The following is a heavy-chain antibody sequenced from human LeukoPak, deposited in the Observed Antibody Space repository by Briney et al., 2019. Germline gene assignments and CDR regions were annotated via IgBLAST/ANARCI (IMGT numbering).Heavy chain of an antibody. CDR2: ISDDGTKK. V-gene: IGHV3-30*16. J-gene: IGHJ4*02. Sequence: MHQFRLSPHKGPIRVAVISDDGTKKYYADSVKGRFTSSRDNSKNLLSMQMNRFRPENTSVYYCARSYSSSWALDYCGLGTLVTVAS. D-gene: IGHD6-13*01. CDR3: ARSYSSSWALDY.